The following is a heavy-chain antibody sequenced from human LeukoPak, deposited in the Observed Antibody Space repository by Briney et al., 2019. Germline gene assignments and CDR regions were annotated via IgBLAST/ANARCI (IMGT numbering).Heavy chain of an antibody. J-gene: IGHJ4*02. D-gene: IGHD3-16*01. V-gene: IGHV3-7*04. CDR1: GFTFSNYW. CDR2: IKQDGSEK. CDR3: ARHYYYDFDY. Sequence: GGSLRLSCAASGFTFSNYWMSWVRQAPGKGLEWVANIKQDGSEKYYVDSVKGRFTISRDDAKNSLYLQMNSLRAEDTAVYYCARHYYYDFDYWGQGTLVTVSS.